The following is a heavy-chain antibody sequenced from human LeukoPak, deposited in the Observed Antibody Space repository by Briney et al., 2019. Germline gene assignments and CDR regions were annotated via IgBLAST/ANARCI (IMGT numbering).Heavy chain of an antibody. D-gene: IGHD4-17*01. CDR2: ISYDGSNK. Sequence: GGSLRLSCAASGFTFSSYAMHWVRQAPGKGLEWVAVISYDGSNKYYADSVKGRFTISRDNSKNTLYLQMNGLRAEDTAVYYCARAQLLAPDYGDTEPSGYLDYWGQGTLVTVSS. CDR3: ARAQLLAPDYGDTEPSGYLDY. V-gene: IGHV3-30-3*01. J-gene: IGHJ4*02. CDR1: GFTFSSYA.